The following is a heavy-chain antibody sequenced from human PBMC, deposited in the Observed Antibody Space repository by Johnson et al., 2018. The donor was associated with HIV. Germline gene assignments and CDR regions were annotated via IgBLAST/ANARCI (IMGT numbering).Heavy chain of an antibody. CDR3: ARRSIRSDGFDI. J-gene: IGHJ3*02. CDR2: ISSSGSII. Sequence: QVQLVESGGGLVKPGGSLRLSCAASGFTFSDYYMSWIRQAPGKGLEWVSYISSSGSIIYYADSVKGRFTISRDNSKNTLYLQMNSLRAGDTAVYYCARRSIRSDGFDIWGQGTMVTVSS. D-gene: IGHD4-11*01. V-gene: IGHV3-11*04. CDR1: GFTFSDYY.